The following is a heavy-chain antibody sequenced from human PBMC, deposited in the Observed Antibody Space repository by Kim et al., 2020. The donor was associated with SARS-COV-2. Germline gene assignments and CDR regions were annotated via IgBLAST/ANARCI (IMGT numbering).Heavy chain of an antibody. CDR3: AKQTDSSGWHTRFDY. CDR2: ISWDGGST. D-gene: IGHD6-19*01. CDR1: GFTFDDYT. V-gene: IGHV3-43*01. J-gene: IGHJ4*02. Sequence: GGSLRLSCAASGFTFDDYTMHWVRQAPGKGLEWVSLISWDGGSTYYADSVKGRFTISRDNSKNSLYLQMNSLRTEDTALYYCAKQTDSSGWHTRFDYWGQGTLVTVSS.